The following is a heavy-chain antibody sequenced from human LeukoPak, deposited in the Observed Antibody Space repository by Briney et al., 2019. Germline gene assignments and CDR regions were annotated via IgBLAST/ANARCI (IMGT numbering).Heavy chain of an antibody. Sequence: SETLSLTCAVYGGSFSGYYWSWIRQPPGKGLEWIGGINHSGSTNYNPSLKSRVTISVDTSKNQFSLNLSSVTAADTAVYYCARGPNIVVVVAASLGGPWFDPWGQGTLVTVSS. D-gene: IGHD2-15*01. J-gene: IGHJ5*02. CDR3: ARGPNIVVVVAASLGGPWFDP. V-gene: IGHV4-34*01. CDR1: GGSFSGYY. CDR2: INHSGST.